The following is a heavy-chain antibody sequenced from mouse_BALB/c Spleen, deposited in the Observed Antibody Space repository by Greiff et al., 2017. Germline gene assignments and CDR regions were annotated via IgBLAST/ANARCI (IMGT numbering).Heavy chain of an antibody. D-gene: IGHD1-2*01. CDR3: TFTTATYYFDY. V-gene: IGHV1-5*01. CDR1: GYSFTSYW. Sequence: VQLQQSGTVLARPGASVKMSCKASGYSFTSYWMHWVKQRPGQGLEWIGAIYPGNSDTSYNQKFKGKAKLTAVTSASTAYMELSSLTNEDSAVYYCTFTTATYYFDYWGQGTTLTVSS. J-gene: IGHJ2*01. CDR2: IYPGNSDT.